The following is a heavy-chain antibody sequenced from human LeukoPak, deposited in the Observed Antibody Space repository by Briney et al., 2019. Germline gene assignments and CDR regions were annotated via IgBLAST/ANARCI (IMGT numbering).Heavy chain of an antibody. Sequence: PGGSLRHSCAASGFTFSSYSMNWVRQAPGKGLEWVSSISSSSSYIYYADSVKGRFTISRDNAKNSLYLQMNSLRAEDTAVYYCARDLETTAAIWGQGTLVTVSS. CDR1: GFTFSSYS. CDR2: ISSSSSYI. J-gene: IGHJ4*02. D-gene: IGHD4-17*01. V-gene: IGHV3-21*01. CDR3: ARDLETTAAI.